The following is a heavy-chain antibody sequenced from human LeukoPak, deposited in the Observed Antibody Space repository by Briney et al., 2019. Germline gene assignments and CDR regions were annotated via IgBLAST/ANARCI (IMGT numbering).Heavy chain of an antibody. CDR2: ISGSGVTT. CDR3: PKSPFSGSYRFED. D-gene: IGHD1-26*01. V-gene: IGHV3-23*01. Sequence: GGSLRLSCAASGFTFSSYAMSWVRQAPGQGLEWVSVISGSGVTTYYADSVKGRFSISRANSKNTLWLQMSSLRAEDTAVYFCPKSPFSGSYRFEDWGQGTLVTVSS. CDR1: GFTFSSYA. J-gene: IGHJ4*02.